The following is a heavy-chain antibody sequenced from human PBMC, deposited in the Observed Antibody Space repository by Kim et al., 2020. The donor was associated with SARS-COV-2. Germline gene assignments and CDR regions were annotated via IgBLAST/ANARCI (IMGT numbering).Heavy chain of an antibody. Sequence: ASVKVSCKASGYTFTGYYMYWVRQAPGQGLEWMGRINPNSGGTNYAQKFQGRVTMTRDTSISTAYMELSRLRSDDTAVYYCARDFIAVAAAFDYWGQGTLVTVSS. D-gene: IGHD6-19*01. V-gene: IGHV1-2*06. CDR1: GYTFTGYY. CDR2: INPNSGGT. J-gene: IGHJ4*02. CDR3: ARDFIAVAAAFDY.